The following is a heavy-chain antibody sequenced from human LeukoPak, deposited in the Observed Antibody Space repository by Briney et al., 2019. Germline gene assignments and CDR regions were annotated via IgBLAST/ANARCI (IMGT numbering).Heavy chain of an antibody. CDR3: ARGADAYDILTGNPFDY. D-gene: IGHD3-9*01. J-gene: IGHJ4*02. CDR2: ISSSSSYT. CDR1: GFTFSDYY. Sequence: GGSLRLSCAASGFTFSDYYMSWIRQAPGKGLEWVSYISSSSSYTHYADSVKGRFTISRDNAKNSLYLQMNSLRAEDTAVYYCARGADAYDILTGNPFDYWGQGTLVTVSS. V-gene: IGHV3-11*06.